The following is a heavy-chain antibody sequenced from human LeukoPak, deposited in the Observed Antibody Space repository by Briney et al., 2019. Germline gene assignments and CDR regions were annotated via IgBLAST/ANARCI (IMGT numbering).Heavy chain of an antibody. CDR2: IYPGDSDT. CDR1: GYSFSSYW. J-gene: IGHJ5*01. D-gene: IGHD5-18*01. V-gene: IGHV5-51*01. Sequence: GESLKISCKGSGYSFSSYWIGWVRQMPGKGLEWMGIIYPGDSDTRYSPSFQGQVTISADKSTTTAYLQWSSLKASDTAMYYCARRGRGYSYGSGFDSWGQGTLVTVSS. CDR3: ARRGRGYSYGSGFDS.